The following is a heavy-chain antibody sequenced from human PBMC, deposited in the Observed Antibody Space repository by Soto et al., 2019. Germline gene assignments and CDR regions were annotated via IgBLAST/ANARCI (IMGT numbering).Heavy chain of an antibody. CDR3: ARVRYSYGPYYLDY. Sequence: PGGSLRLSCAASGFTFSDYYMSWIRQAPGKGLEWVSSITSSGSTTYYTDSVTGRFTISRDNAKNSLYLQMNSLRAEDTAVYYCARVRYSYGPYYLDYWGQGTLVTVSS. CDR1: GFTFSDYY. J-gene: IGHJ4*02. V-gene: IGHV3-11*01. CDR2: ITSSGSTT. D-gene: IGHD5-18*01.